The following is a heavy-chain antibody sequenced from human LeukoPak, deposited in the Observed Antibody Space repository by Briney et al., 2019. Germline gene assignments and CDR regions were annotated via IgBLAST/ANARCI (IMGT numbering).Heavy chain of an antibody. CDR1: GYSISSGYY. CDR2: IYHSGST. J-gene: IGHJ4*02. V-gene: IGHV4-38-2*01. CDR3: ARRAWSGYPKPHYYFDY. Sequence: SETLSLTCAVSGYSISSGYYWGWIRQPPGKGLEWIGSIYHSGSTYYNPSLKSRVTISVDTPKNQFSLKLSSVTAADTAVYYCARRAWSGYPKPHYYFDYWGQGTLVTVSS. D-gene: IGHD3-3*01.